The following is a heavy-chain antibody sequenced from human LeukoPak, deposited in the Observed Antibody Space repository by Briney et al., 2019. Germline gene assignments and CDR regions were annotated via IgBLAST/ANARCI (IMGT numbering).Heavy chain of an antibody. CDR3: ATDSSGSYLADAFDI. V-gene: IGHV1-24*01. J-gene: IGHJ3*02. Sequence: ASVKVSCKVSGYTLTELSMHWVRQAPGKGLEWMGGFDPEDGETIYAQKFQGRVTMTEDTSTDTAYMELSSLRSEDTAVYYCATDSSGSYLADAFDIWGQGTMVTVSS. CDR2: FDPEDGET. D-gene: IGHD1-26*01. CDR1: GYTLTELS.